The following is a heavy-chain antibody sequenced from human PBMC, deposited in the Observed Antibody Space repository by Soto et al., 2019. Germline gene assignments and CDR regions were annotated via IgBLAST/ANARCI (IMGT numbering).Heavy chain of an antibody. Sequence: EVQLVESGGGLVQPGGSLKLSCAASGFTFSGSTIHWVRQASGKGLEWVGRIRSKTNSYATAYAASMKGRFTISRDDSKNTALLQMNSLKTEDTAVYYCTTPSNFGPTGDWGQGTLVTVSS. V-gene: IGHV3-73*02. CDR1: GFTFSGST. CDR2: IRSKTNSYAT. D-gene: IGHD1-26*01. CDR3: TTPSNFGPTGD. J-gene: IGHJ4*02.